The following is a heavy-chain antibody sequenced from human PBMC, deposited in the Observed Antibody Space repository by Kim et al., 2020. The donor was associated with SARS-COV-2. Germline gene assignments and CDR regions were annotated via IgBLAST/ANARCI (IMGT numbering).Heavy chain of an antibody. CDR1: GGSISSSSYY. CDR3: GRRVDTAMASLGGY. CDR2: INYSGST. V-gene: IGHV4-39*01. J-gene: IGHJ4*02. Sequence: SETLSLTCTVSGGSISSSSYYWGWIRQPPGKGLEWIGSINYSGSTYYNPSLKSRVTISVATSKNQFSLKLSSVTAADTAVYYCGRRVDTAMASLGGYWGQGTLGTVSS. D-gene: IGHD5-18*01.